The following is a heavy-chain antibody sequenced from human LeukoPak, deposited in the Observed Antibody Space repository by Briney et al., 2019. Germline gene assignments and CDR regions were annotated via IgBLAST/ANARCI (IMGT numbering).Heavy chain of an antibody. Sequence: SQTLSLTCAISGDSVSSNSAVWTWIRQSPSRGLEWLGRTYYRSKWFHDYAVSVNGRITVNPDTSKNQFSLQLNSVTPEDTAVYYCARDTGAAISTFDIWGQGTMVTASS. CDR2: TYYRSKWFH. V-gene: IGHV6-1*01. D-gene: IGHD5-12*01. CDR1: GDSVSSNSAV. CDR3: ARDTGAAISTFDI. J-gene: IGHJ3*02.